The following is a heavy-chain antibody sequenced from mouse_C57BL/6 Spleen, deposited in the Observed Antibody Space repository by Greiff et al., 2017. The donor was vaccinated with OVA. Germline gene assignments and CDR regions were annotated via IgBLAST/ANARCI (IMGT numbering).Heavy chain of an antibody. Sequence: VQLQQSGAELVRPGPSVKVSCKASGYAFTNYLIEWVKQRPGQGLEWIGVINPGSGGTNYNEKFKGKATLTADKSSSTAYMQLSSLTSEDSAVYFCARESSQARDAMDYWGQGTSVTVSS. CDR3: ARESSQARDAMDY. CDR2: INPGSGGT. D-gene: IGHD3-2*02. J-gene: IGHJ4*01. V-gene: IGHV1-54*01. CDR1: GYAFTNYL.